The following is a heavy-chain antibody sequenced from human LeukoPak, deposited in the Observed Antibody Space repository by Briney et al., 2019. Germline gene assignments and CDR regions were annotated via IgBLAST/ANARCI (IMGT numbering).Heavy chain of an antibody. CDR3: ARDYYPYCSGGSCYPGDY. CDR1: GFTFSSYG. J-gene: IGHJ4*02. D-gene: IGHD2-15*01. Sequence: GGSLRLSCAASGFTFSSYGMHWVRQAPGKGLEWVAVIWYDGSNKYYADSVKGRFTISRDNSKNTLYLQVNSLRAEDTAVYYCARDYYPYCSGGSCYPGDYWGQGTLVTVSS. CDR2: IWYDGSNK. V-gene: IGHV3-33*01.